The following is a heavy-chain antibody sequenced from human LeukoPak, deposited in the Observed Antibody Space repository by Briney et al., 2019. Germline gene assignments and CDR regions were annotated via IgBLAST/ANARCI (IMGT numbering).Heavy chain of an antibody. J-gene: IGHJ5*02. CDR1: GFTFSSYA. D-gene: IGHD1-7*01. Sequence: PGGSLRLSCAASGFTFSSYAMSWVRQAPGKGLEWVSAISGSGGSTYYADSVKGRFTISRDNSKNTLYLQMNSLRAEDTAVYYCAAIRDWNYESGWFDPWGQGTLVTVSS. CDR2: ISGSGGST. CDR3: AAIRDWNYESGWFDP. V-gene: IGHV3-23*01.